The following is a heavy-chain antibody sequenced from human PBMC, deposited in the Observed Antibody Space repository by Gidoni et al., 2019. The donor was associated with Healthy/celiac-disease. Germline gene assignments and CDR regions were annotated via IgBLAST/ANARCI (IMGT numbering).Heavy chain of an antibody. CDR1: GGSISSGGYY. D-gene: IGHD6-19*01. CDR2: SYYSGRT. V-gene: IGHV4-31*03. CDR3: AREGRVSSGWVDY. J-gene: IGHJ4*02. Sequence: QVQLQESGPGLVKPSQTLSLTCPVPGGSISSGGYYWSWIRQHPGKGLEWIGYSYYSGRTYYNPSLKSRVTISVDTSKNQFSLKLSSVTAADTAVYYCAREGRVSSGWVDYWGQGPLVTVSS.